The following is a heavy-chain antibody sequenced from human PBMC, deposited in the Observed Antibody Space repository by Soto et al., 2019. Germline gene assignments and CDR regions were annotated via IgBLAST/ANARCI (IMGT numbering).Heavy chain of an antibody. V-gene: IGHV4-30-4*01. D-gene: IGHD2-2*01. Sequence: SETLSLTCTVSGGSISSGDYYWSWIRQPPGKGLEWIGYIYYSGGTYYNPSPQSRVTISVDTSKNQFSLKLSSVTASDTAVYYCARNRVVPAARVDYWGQGTLVTVSS. CDR2: IYYSGGT. CDR1: GGSISSGDYY. J-gene: IGHJ4*02. CDR3: ARNRVVPAARVDY.